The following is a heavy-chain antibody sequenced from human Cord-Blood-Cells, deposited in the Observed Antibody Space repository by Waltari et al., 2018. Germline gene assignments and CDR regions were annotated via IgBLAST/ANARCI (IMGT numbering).Heavy chain of an antibody. CDR3: ARGQRNYYGSGSYDY. J-gene: IGHJ4*02. V-gene: IGHV4-34*01. CDR1: GGSFSGYY. CDR2: INQSGST. D-gene: IGHD3-10*01. Sequence: QVQLQQWGAGLLKPSETLSLTCAVYGGSFSGYYWSWIRQPPGKGLEWIGEINQSGSTNYNPSLKSRVTISVDTSKNQFSLKLSSVTPADTAVYYCARGQRNYYGSGSYDYWGQGTLVTVSS.